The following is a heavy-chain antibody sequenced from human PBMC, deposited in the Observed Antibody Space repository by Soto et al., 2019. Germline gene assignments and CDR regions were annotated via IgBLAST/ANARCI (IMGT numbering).Heavy chain of an antibody. V-gene: IGHV1-2*02. Sequence: ASVKVSCKASGYTFTGYYMHWVRQAPGQGLEWMGWINPNSGGTNYAQKFQGRVTMTRDTSISTAYMELGRLRSDDTAVYYCARGLIVVVPAATWDWFDPWGQGTLVTVSS. D-gene: IGHD2-2*01. CDR2: INPNSGGT. CDR3: ARGLIVVVPAATWDWFDP. J-gene: IGHJ5*02. CDR1: GYTFTGYY.